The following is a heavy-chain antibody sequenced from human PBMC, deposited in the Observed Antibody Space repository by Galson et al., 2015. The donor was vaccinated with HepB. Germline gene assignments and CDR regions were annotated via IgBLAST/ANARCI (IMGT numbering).Heavy chain of an antibody. V-gene: IGHV3-21*01. Sequence: SLRLSCAASGFTFSSYSMNWVRQAPGKGLEWVSSISSSSSYIYYADSVKGRFTISRDNAKNSLYLQMNSLRAEDTAVYYCARDSKEAYYDFWSGYYTRHIETPFDYWGQGTLVTVSS. D-gene: IGHD3-3*01. J-gene: IGHJ4*02. CDR2: ISSSSSYI. CDR3: ARDSKEAYYDFWSGYYTRHIETPFDY. CDR1: GFTFSSYS.